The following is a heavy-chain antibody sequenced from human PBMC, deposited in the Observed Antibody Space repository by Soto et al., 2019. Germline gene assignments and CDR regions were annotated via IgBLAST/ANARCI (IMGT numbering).Heavy chain of an antibody. CDR1: GGTFSNYA. V-gene: IGHV1-69*12. Sequence: QVRLVQSGAEVKKPGSSVKVSCKASGGTFSNYAISWVRQAPGQGLEWMGGIILPFGTPNYAQKFQGRVTITADESMTTAYMELSGLRSEDTAVYYCVRGPDYAGYFDYWGRGTLVTVSS. CDR3: VRGPDYAGYFDY. CDR2: IILPFGTP. D-gene: IGHD4-17*01. J-gene: IGHJ4*02.